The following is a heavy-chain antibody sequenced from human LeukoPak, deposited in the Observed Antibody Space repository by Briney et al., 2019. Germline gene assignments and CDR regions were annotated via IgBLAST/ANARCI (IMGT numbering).Heavy chain of an antibody. CDR1: GGSFSSYY. CDR2: IYYSGST. D-gene: IGHD3-10*01. J-gene: IGHJ4*02. CDR3: ARDRGEVTGSGSYFDY. Sequence: SETLSLTCTVSGGSFSSYYWSWIRQPPGKGLEWIGSIYYSGSTYDNPSLKSRVTISVDTSKSQFSLKLSSVTAADTALYYCARDRGEVTGSGSYFDYWGQGTLVTVSS. V-gene: IGHV4-39*07.